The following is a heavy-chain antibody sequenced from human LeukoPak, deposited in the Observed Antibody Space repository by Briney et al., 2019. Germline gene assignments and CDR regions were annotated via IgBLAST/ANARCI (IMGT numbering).Heavy chain of an antibody. D-gene: IGHD2-2*01. Sequence: GGSLRLSCAASGFTFSNAWMSWVRQAPGKGLEWVGRIKSKTDGGTTDYAAPVKGRFTISRDDSKNTLYLQMNSLKTEDTAVYYCTRGRYCSSTGCSPNWFDPWGLGTLVTVSS. CDR3: TRGRYCSSTGCSPNWFDP. CDR1: GFTFSNAW. J-gene: IGHJ5*02. V-gene: IGHV3-15*01. CDR2: IKSKTDGGTT.